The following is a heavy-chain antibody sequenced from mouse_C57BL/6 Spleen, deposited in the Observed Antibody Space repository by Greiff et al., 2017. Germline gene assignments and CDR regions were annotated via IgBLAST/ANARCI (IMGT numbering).Heavy chain of an antibody. CDR2: IYPGDGDT. CDR1: GYAFSSYW. CDR3: ARFGDAAGFAD. V-gene: IGHV1-80*01. J-gene: IGHJ3*01. Sequence: QVQLKESGAELVKPGASVKISCKASGYAFSSYWMNWVKQRPGKGLEWIGQIYPGDGDTNYNGKFKGKATLTADKSSSTAYMQLSSLTSEDSAVYFCARFGDAAGFADWGQGTLVTVSA.